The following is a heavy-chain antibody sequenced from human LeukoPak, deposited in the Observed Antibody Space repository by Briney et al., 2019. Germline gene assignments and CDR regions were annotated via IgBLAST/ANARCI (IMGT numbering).Heavy chain of an antibody. CDR2: IYPSGST. CDR1: GGSISSYY. D-gene: IGHD2-2*01. CDR3: ARTLYCSSTSCYAFWFDP. V-gene: IGHV4-4*07. Sequence: SETLSLTCTVSGGSISSYYWTWIRQPAGKGLEWIGRIYPSGSTNYNPSLKSRVTMSVDTSKNQFSLKLNSVTAADTAAYYCARTLYCSSTSCYAFWFDPWGQGTLVTVSS. J-gene: IGHJ5*02.